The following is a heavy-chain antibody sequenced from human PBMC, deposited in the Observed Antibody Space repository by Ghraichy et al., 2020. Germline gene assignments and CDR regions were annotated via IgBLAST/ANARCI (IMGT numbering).Heavy chain of an antibody. J-gene: IGHJ5*02. CDR2: MNPNSGNT. D-gene: IGHD6-13*01. CDR1: GYTFTSYD. V-gene: IGHV1-8*01. CDR3: ARGAKGPYSSSWYEDWFDP. Sequence: ASVKVSCKASGYTFTSYDINWVRQATGQGLEWMGWMNPNSGNTGYAQKFQGRVTMTRNTSISTAYMELSSLRSEDTAVYYCARGAKGPYSSSWYEDWFDPWGQGTLVTVSS.